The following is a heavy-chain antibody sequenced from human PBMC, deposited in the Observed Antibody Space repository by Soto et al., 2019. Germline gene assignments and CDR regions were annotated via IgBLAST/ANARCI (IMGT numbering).Heavy chain of an antibody. V-gene: IGHV5-51*01. Sequence: GESLKISCKGSGYSFTSYWIGWVRQMPGKGLEWMGIIYPGNSDTRYSPSFQGQVTISADKSISTAYLQWSSLKASDTAMYYCVRQYVAVATIRLMSYGYWGQGTLVTVYS. J-gene: IGHJ4*02. D-gene: IGHD2-21*01. CDR1: GYSFTSYW. CDR2: IYPGNSDT. CDR3: VRQYVAVATIRLMSYGY.